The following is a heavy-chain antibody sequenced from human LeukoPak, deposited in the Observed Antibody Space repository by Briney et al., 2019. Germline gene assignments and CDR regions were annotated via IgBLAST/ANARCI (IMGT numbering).Heavy chain of an antibody. D-gene: IGHD3-9*01. Sequence: ASVKVSCKVSGYTLTELSMHWVRQAPGKGLEWMGGFDPEDGETIYAQKFQGRVTMTEDTSTDTAYMELSSLRSEDTAVYYCARATEYFDWSDYWGQGTLVTVSS. J-gene: IGHJ4*02. CDR3: ARATEYFDWSDY. CDR1: GYTLTELS. V-gene: IGHV1-24*01. CDR2: FDPEDGET.